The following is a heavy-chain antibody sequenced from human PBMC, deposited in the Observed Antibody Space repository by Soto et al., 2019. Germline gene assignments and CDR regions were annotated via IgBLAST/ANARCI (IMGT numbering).Heavy chain of an antibody. V-gene: IGHV4-34*01. CDR2: INHSGST. D-gene: IGHD3-10*01. CDR3: ARGYYGSGSYLDY. J-gene: IGHJ4*02. Sequence: QVQLQQWGAGLLKPSETLSLTCAVYGGSFSGYYWSWIRQPPGKGLEWIGEINHSGSTNYNPSLKSRVPISVDTSKNQFSLKLSSVTAADTAVYYCARGYYGSGSYLDYWGQGTLVTVSS. CDR1: GGSFSGYY.